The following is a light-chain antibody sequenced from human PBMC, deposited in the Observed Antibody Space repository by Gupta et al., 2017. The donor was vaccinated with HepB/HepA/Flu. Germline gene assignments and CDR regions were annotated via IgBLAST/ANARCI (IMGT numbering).Light chain of an antibody. J-gene: IGKJ1*01. V-gene: IGKV1-8*01. CDR3: QQEDAYPWS. CDR2: ELS. Sequence: AIRMTQSPASLSASLGDRVTITCRASEGINIRLAWYKQKPGKAPELLIYELSTLQSGVPSRFSGSGSGTDFTLTISRLQSEDLATYYCQQEDAYPWSFGQGTKVEI. CDR1: EGINIR.